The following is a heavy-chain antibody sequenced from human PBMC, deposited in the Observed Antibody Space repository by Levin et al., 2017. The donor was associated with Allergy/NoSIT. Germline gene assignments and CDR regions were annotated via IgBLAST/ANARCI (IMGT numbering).Heavy chain of an antibody. J-gene: IGHJ3*02. V-gene: IGHV5-51*01. D-gene: IGHD3-16*02. Sequence: GGSLRLSCRASGYRFTSYWIAWVRQMPGKGLEWMGIIYPGDSDTRYNTSFQGQVTISADKSINTAYLQWSSLKASDTAVYYCARRSPLSADAFDIWGQGTMVAVSS. CDR3: ARRSPLSADAFDI. CDR2: IYPGDSDT. CDR1: GYRFTSYW.